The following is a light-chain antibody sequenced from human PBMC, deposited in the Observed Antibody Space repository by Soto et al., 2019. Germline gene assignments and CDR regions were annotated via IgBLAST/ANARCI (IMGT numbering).Light chain of an antibody. CDR3: TSGTNSTTMI. CDR2: DVN. V-gene: IGLV2-14*03. Sequence: QSVLTQPASVSGSPGQSITISCTGTSSDIGAYNFVSWYQQHPGKAPKLMLYDVNIRPSGVSNRFSGSKSGNTASLTISGLQAEDEADYYCTSGTNSTTMIFGGGTKVTVL. J-gene: IGLJ2*01. CDR1: SSDIGAYNF.